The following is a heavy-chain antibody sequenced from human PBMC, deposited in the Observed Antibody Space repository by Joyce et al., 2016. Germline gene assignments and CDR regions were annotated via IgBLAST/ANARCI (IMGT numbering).Heavy chain of an antibody. D-gene: IGHD4-23*01. Sequence: QLHLQESGPGLVKPSETLSLTCTVSGGSMSSISFYGGWIRQPQGRGLEWIGSISYSGKTYYNPSLKSRVTTSIDTSKNQFSLDLTSVTAADTAVYYCARLYSGNSVDYWGQGTLVTVSS. J-gene: IGHJ4*02. CDR2: ISYSGKT. V-gene: IGHV4-39*01. CDR1: GGSMSSISFY. CDR3: ARLYSGNSVDY.